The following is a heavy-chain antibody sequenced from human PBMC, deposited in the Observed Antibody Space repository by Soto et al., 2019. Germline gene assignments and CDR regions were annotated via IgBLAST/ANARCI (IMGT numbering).Heavy chain of an antibody. CDR3: ARGGVSTRTFDY. J-gene: IGHJ4*02. D-gene: IGHD3-3*01. CDR1: GYNFAGYW. V-gene: IGHV5-51*01. CDR2: IYPSDSDT. Sequence: GESLKISCKGSGYNFAGYWIAWVRQMPGKGLELMGIIYPSDSDTRHRPSFQDQVTISADKSISSAYLQWSSLRASDTAMYYCARGGVSTRTFDYWGQGTPVTVSS.